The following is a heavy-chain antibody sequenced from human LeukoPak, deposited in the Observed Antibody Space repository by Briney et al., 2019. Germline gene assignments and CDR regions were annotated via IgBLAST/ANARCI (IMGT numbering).Heavy chain of an antibody. CDR3: ASDIGD. D-gene: IGHD3-10*01. V-gene: IGHV3-74*01. CDR1: GFTLSTYW. J-gene: IGHJ4*02. CDR2: INGDGSIT. Sequence: GGSLRLSCAASGFTLSTYWMHWVRQAPGKGLVWVSRINGDGSITTYADSVKGRFTISRDDAKNTLYLQMNSLRAEDTAVYYCASDIGDWGQGTLVTVSS.